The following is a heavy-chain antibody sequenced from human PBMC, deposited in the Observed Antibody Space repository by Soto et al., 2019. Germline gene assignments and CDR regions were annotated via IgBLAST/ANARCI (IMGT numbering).Heavy chain of an antibody. D-gene: IGHD6-19*01. Sequence: PSETLSLTCTVSGGSLNTYYWSWFRQPPGKGLEWIGYIYYSGSTTYNPSLKSRVTISVDTSKNQFSLKLNSVTAADTAVYYCADMRGQWLPRDWGQGILVTAPQ. V-gene: IGHV4-59*08. CDR3: ADMRGQWLPRD. CDR1: GGSLNTYY. CDR2: IYYSGST. J-gene: IGHJ4*02.